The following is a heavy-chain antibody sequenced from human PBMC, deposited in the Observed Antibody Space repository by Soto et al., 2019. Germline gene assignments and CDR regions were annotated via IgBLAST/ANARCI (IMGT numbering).Heavy chain of an antibody. V-gene: IGHV3-64*01. J-gene: IGHJ5*01. Sequence: GGSLRLSCAASGFTFSNYYMHWVRQAPGKGLEYVSAINNNGVITYYANSVKGRFTISRDNSRNTLYLQVGSLRADDTALYYCARWLSLTGLDSWGQGTLVTVSS. D-gene: IGHD3-16*01. CDR1: GFTFSNYY. CDR2: INNNGVIT. CDR3: ARWLSLTGLDS.